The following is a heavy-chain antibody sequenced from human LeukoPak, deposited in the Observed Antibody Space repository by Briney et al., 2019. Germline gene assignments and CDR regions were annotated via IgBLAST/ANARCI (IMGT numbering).Heavy chain of an antibody. CDR3: AKDMSSGIVAADMDY. D-gene: IGHD6-13*01. Sequence: GGSLRLSCAASGFTFDNYAMHWVRQAPGKGLEWVSGISWNSGSIGYGDSVKGRYTISRDNAKNSLFLQMNSLRAEDTALYYCAKDMSSGIVAADMDYWGQGILVIVSS. V-gene: IGHV3-9*01. CDR2: ISWNSGSI. CDR1: GFTFDNYA. J-gene: IGHJ4*02.